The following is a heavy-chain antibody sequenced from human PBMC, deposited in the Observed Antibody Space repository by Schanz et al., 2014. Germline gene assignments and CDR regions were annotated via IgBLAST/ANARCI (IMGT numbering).Heavy chain of an antibody. D-gene: IGHD3-10*01. Sequence: EVQLVESGGGLVQPGGSLRLSCAASGFTFSTYAMSWVRQAPGKGLEWVANIKQDGSEKYYVDAVKGRFTISRDNAKNSMYLHMKSLRGEDTAVYYCARDNYYGSGSCAYWGQGTLVNVSS. J-gene: IGHJ4*02. CDR3: ARDNYYGSGSCAY. CDR1: GFTFSTYA. CDR2: IKQDGSEK. V-gene: IGHV3-7*01.